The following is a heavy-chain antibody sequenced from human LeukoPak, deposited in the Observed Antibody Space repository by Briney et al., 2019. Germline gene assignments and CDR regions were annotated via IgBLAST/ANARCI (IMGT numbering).Heavy chain of an antibody. J-gene: IGHJ4*02. CDR2: IWYDGSNK. Sequence: GRSLRLSCAASGFTFSSYGMHWVRQAPGKGLEWVAVIWYDGSNKYYADSVKGRFTISRDNAKNSLYLQMNSPRDEDTAVYYCARETPEYDWGQGALVTVSS. CDR3: ARETPEYD. D-gene: IGHD1-14*01. CDR1: GFTFSSYG. V-gene: IGHV3-33*01.